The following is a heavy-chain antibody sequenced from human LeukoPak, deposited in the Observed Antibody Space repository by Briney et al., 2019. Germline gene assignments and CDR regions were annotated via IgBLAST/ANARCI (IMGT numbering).Heavy chain of an antibody. CDR1: EFTFSSFA. D-gene: IGHD3-3*01. V-gene: IGHV3-30-3*01. CDR2: ISYDGNSK. CDR3: AREVPIFGVLTPDV. J-gene: IGHJ6*02. Sequence: PGGSLRLSCAASEFTFSSFALLWVRQAPGKGLEWVAVISYDGNSKYYTDSVKGRFTISRDNSKNTLYLQMNSLRSEDTAVYYCAREVPIFGVLTPDVWGQGTTVTVSS.